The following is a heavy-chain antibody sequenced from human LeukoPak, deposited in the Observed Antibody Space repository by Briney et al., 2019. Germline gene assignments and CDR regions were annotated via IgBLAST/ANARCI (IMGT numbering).Heavy chain of an antibody. V-gene: IGHV3-30*02. Sequence: GGSLRLSCAASGFTFINFAMHWVRQAPGKGLEWVAFTRYDGSDKYYADSVKGRFTISRDNSKNTLYLQMNSPRPEDTAVYYCAKDHSGYCSSTSSLCYMDVWGKGTTVTVSS. D-gene: IGHD2-2*01. CDR3: AKDHSGYCSSTSSLCYMDV. CDR2: TRYDGSDK. J-gene: IGHJ6*03. CDR1: GFTFINFA.